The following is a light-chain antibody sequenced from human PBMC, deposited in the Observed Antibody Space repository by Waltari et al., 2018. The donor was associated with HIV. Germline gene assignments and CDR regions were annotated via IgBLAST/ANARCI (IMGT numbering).Light chain of an antibody. CDR2: GAS. CDR1: QSVNSN. Sequence: EIVMTQSPATLSASPGERATLTCRASQSVNSNLAWYQQKPGQAPRLLIHGASTRATGIPARFIGSGSGTEFTRTISSLQSEDIAVYYCQHYKNWPPWTFGQGTQLEIK. V-gene: IGKV3-15*01. J-gene: IGKJ2*02. CDR3: QHYKNWPPWT.